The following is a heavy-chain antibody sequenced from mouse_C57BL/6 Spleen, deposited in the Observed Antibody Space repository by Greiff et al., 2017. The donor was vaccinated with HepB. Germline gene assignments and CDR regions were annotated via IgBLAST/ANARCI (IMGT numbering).Heavy chain of an antibody. D-gene: IGHD1-1*01. V-gene: IGHV1-26*01. CDR3: ARDITPYYFDY. J-gene: IGHJ2*01. CDR2: INPNNGGT. Sequence: VQLQQSGPELVKPGASVKISCKASGYTFTDYYMNWVKQSHGKSLEWIGDINPNNGGTSYNQKFKGKATLTVDKSSSTAYMELRSLTSEDSAVYYCARDITPYYFDYWGQGTTLTVSS. CDR1: GYTFTDYY.